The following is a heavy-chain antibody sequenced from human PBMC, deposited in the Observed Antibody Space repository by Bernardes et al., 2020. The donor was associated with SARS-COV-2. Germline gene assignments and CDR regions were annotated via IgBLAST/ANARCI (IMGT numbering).Heavy chain of an antibody. J-gene: IGHJ4*02. CDR1: GGSFSGYY. CDR2: INHSGST. D-gene: IGHD2-15*01. CDR3: ARGCSGGSCQVRLWAVAVPPKKRVGDYFDY. Sequence: SETLSLTCAVYGGSFSGYYWSWIRQPPGKGLEWIGEINHSGSTNYNPSLKSRVTISVDTSKNQFSLKLSSVTAADTAVYYCARGCSGGSCQVRLWAVAVPPKKRVGDYFDYWGQGTLVTVSS. V-gene: IGHV4-34*01.